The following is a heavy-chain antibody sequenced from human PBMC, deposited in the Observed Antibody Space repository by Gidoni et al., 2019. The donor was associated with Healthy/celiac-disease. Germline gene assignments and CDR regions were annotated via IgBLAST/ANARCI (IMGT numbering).Heavy chain of an antibody. Sequence: EVQLVESGGGLVQPGGSLRLSCAASGFTFSSYWMSWVRQAPGKGLEWVANIKQDGSEKYYVDSVKGRFTISRDNAKNSLYLQMNSLRAEDTAVYYCARDQFNYYDSSGWSVGLSDWGQGTLVTVSS. V-gene: IGHV3-7*01. D-gene: IGHD3-22*01. J-gene: IGHJ4*02. CDR3: ARDQFNYYDSSGWSVGLSD. CDR2: IKQDGSEK. CDR1: GFTFSSYW.